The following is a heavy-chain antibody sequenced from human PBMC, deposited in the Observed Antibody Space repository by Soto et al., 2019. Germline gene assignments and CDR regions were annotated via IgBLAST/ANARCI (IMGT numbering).Heavy chain of an antibody. D-gene: IGHD6-13*01. CDR2: INPNSGGT. V-gene: IGHV1-2*04. CDR1: GYTFTGYY. CDR3: ARDLVAAGTRSLFVYYYGMDV. J-gene: IGHJ6*02. Sequence: EASVKVSCKASGYTFTGYYMHWVRQAPGQGLEWMGWINPNSGGTNYAQKFQGWVTMTRDTSISTAYMELSRLRSDDTAVYYCARDLVAAGTRSLFVYYYGMDVWGQGTTVTVSS.